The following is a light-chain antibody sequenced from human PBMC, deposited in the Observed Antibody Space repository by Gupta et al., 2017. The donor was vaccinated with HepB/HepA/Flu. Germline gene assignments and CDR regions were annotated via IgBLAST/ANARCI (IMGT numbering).Light chain of an antibody. V-gene: IGKV1-33*01. CDR2: DAS. CDR1: QDISNY. J-gene: IGKJ4*01. Sequence: DIQMTQSPSSLSASVGDRVTITCQASQDISNYLNWYQQKPGKAPKLLIYDASKLETGVPSRFSGSGSGTDFTFTISSRQPEDIATYYCQQEDNLPITFGRGTKVDIK. CDR3: QQEDNLPIT.